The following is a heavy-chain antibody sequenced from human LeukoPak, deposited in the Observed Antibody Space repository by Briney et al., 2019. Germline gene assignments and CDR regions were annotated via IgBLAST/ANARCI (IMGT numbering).Heavy chain of an antibody. CDR1: AYTFTCYY. Sequence: GSSVTLACPSSAYTFTCYYFHWVRQAPGQGLGWLGWTNPNSGGTNYAQKFQGRVTMTRDTSISTAYMELSRLRSDDTAVYYCASGWDSSGWYYFDYWGQGTLVTVSS. CDR3: ASGWDSSGWYYFDY. V-gene: IGHV1-2*02. D-gene: IGHD6-19*01. J-gene: IGHJ4*02. CDR2: TNPNSGGT.